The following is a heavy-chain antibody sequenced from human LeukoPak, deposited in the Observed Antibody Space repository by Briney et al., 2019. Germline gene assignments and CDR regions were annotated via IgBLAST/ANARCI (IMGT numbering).Heavy chain of an antibody. CDR1: GYSISSAFY. J-gene: IGHJ4*02. D-gene: IGHD7-27*01. V-gene: IGHV4-38-2*02. CDR2: IHYSGST. Sequence: SETLSLTCTVSGYSISSAFYWGWIRQSPGKGLEWIGTIHYSGSTSYNPSLKSRVTISVDTSKNQFSLKLRSVTAADTAVYYCARGFRGDNFDYWGQGTLVTVSS. CDR3: ARGFRGDNFDY.